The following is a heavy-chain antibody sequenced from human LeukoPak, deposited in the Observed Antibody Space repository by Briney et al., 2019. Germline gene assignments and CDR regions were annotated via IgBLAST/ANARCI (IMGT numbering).Heavy chain of an antibody. V-gene: IGHV1-18*01. CDR2: ISAYNGNT. Sequence: ASVKVSCKASGYAFTSYGISWVRQAPGQGLEWMGWISAYNGNTNYAQKLQGRVTMTTDTSTSTAYMELRSLRSDDTAVYYRARWRLPKYYFDYWGQGTLVTVSS. J-gene: IGHJ4*02. CDR1: GYAFTSYG. D-gene: IGHD2-15*01. CDR3: ARWRLPKYYFDY.